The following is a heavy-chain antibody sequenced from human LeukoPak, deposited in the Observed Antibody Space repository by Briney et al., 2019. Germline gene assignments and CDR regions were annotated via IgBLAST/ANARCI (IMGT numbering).Heavy chain of an antibody. D-gene: IGHD3-22*01. V-gene: IGHV4-59*01. Sequence: SDTLSLTCTVSGRSMSRYYWSWTRQPTGKGLEWLGYIYYCGSTNYNPSLKSRVTISVDTSKNQFSLKLSSVIAADTAVYYCARDHYYDSSGYSPPPHYYGMDVWGQGTTVTVSS. J-gene: IGHJ6*02. CDR1: GRSMSRYY. CDR3: ARDHYYDSSGYSPPPHYYGMDV. CDR2: IYYCGST.